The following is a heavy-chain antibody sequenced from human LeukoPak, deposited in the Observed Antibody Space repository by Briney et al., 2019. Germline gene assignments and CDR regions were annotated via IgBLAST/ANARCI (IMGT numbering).Heavy chain of an antibody. J-gene: IGHJ4*02. Sequence: SSETLSLTCTVSGGSISSSSYYWGWIRQPPGKGLEWIGSIYDTGNTYYNPSLKSRVTISVDTSKNQFSLKLSSVTAADTAVYYCVRTTGMVIKVDYWGQGTLVTVSS. CDR1: GGSISSSSYY. CDR3: VRTTGMVIKVDY. V-gene: IGHV4-39*01. D-gene: IGHD3-3*01. CDR2: IYDTGNT.